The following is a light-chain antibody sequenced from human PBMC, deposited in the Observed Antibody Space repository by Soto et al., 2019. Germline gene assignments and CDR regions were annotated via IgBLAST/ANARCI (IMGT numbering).Light chain of an antibody. V-gene: IGKV3-20*01. CDR3: RQYGSSPSYT. Sequence: EIVLTQSPGTLSLSPGERATLSCRASQSLSSYLAWYQQKPGQAPRLLIYGASSRATGIPDRFSGSGSGTDFTLTISRLEPADFAVYYCRQYGSSPSYTFGQGTKLEIK. CDR2: GAS. CDR1: QSLSSY. J-gene: IGKJ2*01.